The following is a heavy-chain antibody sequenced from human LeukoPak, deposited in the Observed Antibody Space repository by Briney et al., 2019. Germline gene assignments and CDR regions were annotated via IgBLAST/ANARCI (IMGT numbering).Heavy chain of an antibody. CDR2: ISSSGSTI. CDR3: ARDFRLPGYSSSWYGILDY. J-gene: IGHJ4*02. D-gene: IGHD6-13*01. CDR1: GFTFSDYY. Sequence: PGGSLRLSCAASGFTFSDYYMSWIRQAPGKGLEWVSYISSSGSTIYYADSVKGRFTISRDNAKNSLYLQMDSLRAEDTAVYYCARDFRLPGYSSSWYGILDYWGQGTLATVSS. V-gene: IGHV3-11*01.